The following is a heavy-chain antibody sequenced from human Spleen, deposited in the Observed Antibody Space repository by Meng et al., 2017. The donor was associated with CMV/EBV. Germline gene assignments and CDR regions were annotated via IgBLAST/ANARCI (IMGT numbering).Heavy chain of an antibody. J-gene: IGHJ4*02. V-gene: IGHV3-23*01. CDR3: ARDRDGYSLPSDY. CDR2: ISGSGGST. D-gene: IGHD5-24*01. Sequence: GESLKISCAASGFTFSSYAMSWVRQAPGKGLEWVSAISGSGGSTYHADSVKGRFTISRDNSKNTLYLQMNSLRAEDTAVYYCARDRDGYSLPSDYWGQGTLVTVSS. CDR1: GFTFSSYA.